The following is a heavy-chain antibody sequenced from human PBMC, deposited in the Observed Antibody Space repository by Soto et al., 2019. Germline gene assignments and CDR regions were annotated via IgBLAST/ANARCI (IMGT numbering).Heavy chain of an antibody. CDR3: ARIKWDRPYYDFWSGYYSHYYYYMDV. CDR1: SASISIPY. V-gene: IGHV4-59*11. Sequence: PSESLSLTCTVSSASISIPYCSRIRQPPGTELEWTGYIYYSGSTNYNPSLKSRVTISVDTSKNQFSLKLSSVTAADTAVYYCARIKWDRPYYDFWSGYYSHYYYYMDVWGKGTTVT. J-gene: IGHJ6*03. D-gene: IGHD3-3*01. CDR2: IYYSGST.